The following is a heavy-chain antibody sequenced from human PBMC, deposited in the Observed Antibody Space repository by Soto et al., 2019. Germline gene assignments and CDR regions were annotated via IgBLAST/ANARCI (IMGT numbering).Heavy chain of an antibody. V-gene: IGHV3-73*01. Sequence: GGSLRLSCAASGFTFSCSAMHWVRQSSGKGLEWVGRIRSKANSYATAYAASVKGRFTISRDDSKNTAYLQMNSLKTEDTAVYYCTRPYYYYDSSGYSYYFDYWGQGTLVTVSS. CDR3: TRPYYYYDSSGYSYYFDY. D-gene: IGHD3-22*01. CDR2: IRSKANSYAT. CDR1: GFTFSCSA. J-gene: IGHJ4*02.